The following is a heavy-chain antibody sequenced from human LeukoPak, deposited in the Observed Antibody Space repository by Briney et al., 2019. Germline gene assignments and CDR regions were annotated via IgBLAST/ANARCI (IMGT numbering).Heavy chain of an antibody. CDR2: IKKDGSEK. V-gene: IGHV3-7*03. D-gene: IGHD2-8*01. Sequence: PGGSLRLSCAASGFTFNTYGMNWVRQAPGKGLEWVANIKKDGSEKFYVDSVKGRFTISRDNAKSSLYLQMDSLRGEDTAVYYCTRGGASTSYYWFYWGQGTLVTVSS. CDR3: TRGGASTSYYWFY. CDR1: GFTFNTYG. J-gene: IGHJ4*02.